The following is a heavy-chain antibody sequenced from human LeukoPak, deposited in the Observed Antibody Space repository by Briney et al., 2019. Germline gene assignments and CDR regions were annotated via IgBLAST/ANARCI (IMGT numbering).Heavy chain of an antibody. D-gene: IGHD3-10*01. CDR1: GGSTNNHY. Sequence: PSETLSLTCSVSGGSTNNHYRSWLREPAGKGLEWIGLIYDSGSTNYNPSLKSRVTMSLDTSRNQFSLKLNSVTAADTAVYYCAKSNGYGLVDIWGQGTMVTVSS. CDR3: AKSNGYGLVDI. J-gene: IGHJ3*02. V-gene: IGHV4-4*07. CDR2: IYDSGST.